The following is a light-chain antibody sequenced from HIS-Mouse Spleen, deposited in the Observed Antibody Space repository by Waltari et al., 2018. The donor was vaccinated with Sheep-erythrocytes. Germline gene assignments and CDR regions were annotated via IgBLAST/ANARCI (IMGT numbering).Light chain of an antibody. Sequence: SYELTQPPSVSVSPGQTASITCSGDKLGENYACSYQQKPGQSPVLVIYQDSKRPSGIPERFSGSNSGNTATLTISGTQAMDEADYYCQAWDSSTAVFGGGTKLTVL. J-gene: IGLJ2*01. CDR3: QAWDSSTAV. V-gene: IGLV3-1*01. CDR1: KLGENY. CDR2: QDS.